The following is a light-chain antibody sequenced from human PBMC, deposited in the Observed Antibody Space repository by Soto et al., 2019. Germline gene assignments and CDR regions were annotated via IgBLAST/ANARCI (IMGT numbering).Light chain of an antibody. CDR1: QNVRTNY. CDR2: GAS. J-gene: IGKJ5*01. V-gene: IGKV3D-20*02. CDR3: QQRSNWPTFT. Sequence: EIVLTQSPGTLSLSPGERVTLSCRASQNVRTNYLAWYQQKPCQAPRLLIYGASTRASGIPERFSGSGSGTDFTLTISSLEPEDFAVYYCQQRSNWPTFTVGQGTRVEIK.